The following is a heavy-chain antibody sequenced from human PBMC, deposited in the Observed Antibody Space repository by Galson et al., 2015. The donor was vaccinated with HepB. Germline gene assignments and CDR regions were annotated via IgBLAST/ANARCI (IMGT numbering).Heavy chain of an antibody. J-gene: IGHJ4*02. CDR2: ISYDGSNK. Sequence: SLRLSCAASGFTFSSYAMHWVRQAPGKGLEWVAVISYDGSNKYYADSMKGRFTISRDNSKNTLYLQMNSLRAEDTAVYYCAGFPDIVVVPAAMKAGYYFDYWGQGTLVTVSS. CDR3: AGFPDIVVVPAAMKAGYYFDY. V-gene: IGHV3-30-3*01. D-gene: IGHD2-2*01. CDR1: GFTFSSYA.